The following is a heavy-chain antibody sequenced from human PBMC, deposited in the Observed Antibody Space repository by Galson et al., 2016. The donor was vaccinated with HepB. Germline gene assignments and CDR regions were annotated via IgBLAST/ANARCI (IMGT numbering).Heavy chain of an antibody. J-gene: IGHJ4*02. D-gene: IGHD5-24*01. CDR2: IKEDGTEK. CDR3: AREGLADGSYFDY. V-gene: IGHV3-7*01. Sequence: SLRLSCAASGFTFTNYWMTWVRQAPGKGLEWVANIKEDGTEKCYADSVKGRLTISRDNARNSLYLQMNSLRAEDTGIYYCAREGLADGSYFDYWGRGTLVTVS. CDR1: GFTFTNYW.